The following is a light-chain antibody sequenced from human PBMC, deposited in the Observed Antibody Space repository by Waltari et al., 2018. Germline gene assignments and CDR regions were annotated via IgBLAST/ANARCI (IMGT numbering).Light chain of an antibody. J-gene: IGKJ2*01. CDR2: WAC. CDR1: RSLLYPSNNKNF. CDR3: LQYYTVPYT. V-gene: IGKV4-1*01. Sequence: DIVMTQSPDSLTVSLGERATINCKSSRSLLYPSNNKNFLAWYQQKPGQSPRLLVYWACTRDYGFPDRFRGSGTGTDCALTINNVQAEDAAIYYCLQYYTVPYTFGQGTKLEI.